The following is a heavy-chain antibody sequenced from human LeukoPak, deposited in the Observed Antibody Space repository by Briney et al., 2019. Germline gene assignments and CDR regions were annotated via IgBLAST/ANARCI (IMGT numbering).Heavy chain of an antibody. Sequence: PSQTLSLTCTVSGGSISSGSYYWSWIRQPAGTGLEWIGRIYTSGSTNYNPSLKSRVTISVDTSKNQFSLKLSSVTAADTAVYYCARGGFGNNWFDPWGQGTLVTVSS. CDR2: IYTSGST. CDR1: GGSISSGSYY. J-gene: IGHJ5*02. V-gene: IGHV4-61*02. CDR3: ARGGFGNNWFDP. D-gene: IGHD3-10*01.